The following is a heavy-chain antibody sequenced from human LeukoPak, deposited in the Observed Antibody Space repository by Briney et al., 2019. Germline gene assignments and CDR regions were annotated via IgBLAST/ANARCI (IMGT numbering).Heavy chain of an antibody. CDR3: ARVVPKQQLVDAFDI. D-gene: IGHD6-13*01. Sequence: SETLSLTCTVSGGSISSHYWSWIRQPPGKGLEWIGYVFYSGSTNYNPSLKSRVSISVDTSKKQLSLKLSSVTAADTAVYYCARVVPKQQLVDAFDIWGQGTMVTVSS. CDR1: GGSISSHY. J-gene: IGHJ3*02. CDR2: VFYSGST. V-gene: IGHV4-59*11.